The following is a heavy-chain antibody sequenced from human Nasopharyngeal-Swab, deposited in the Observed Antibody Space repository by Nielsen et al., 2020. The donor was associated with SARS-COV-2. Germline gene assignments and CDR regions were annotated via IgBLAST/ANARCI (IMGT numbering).Heavy chain of an antibody. Sequence: ETLSLTCAVYGGSFSGYYWSWIRQPPGKGLEWIGEINHSGSTNYNPSLKSRVTISVDTSKNQFSLKLSSVTAADTAVYYCARMTPLAVAGGSWFDPWGQGTLVTVSS. CDR3: ARMTPLAVAGGSWFDP. CDR1: GGSFSGYY. V-gene: IGHV4-34*01. J-gene: IGHJ5*02. D-gene: IGHD6-19*01. CDR2: INHSGST.